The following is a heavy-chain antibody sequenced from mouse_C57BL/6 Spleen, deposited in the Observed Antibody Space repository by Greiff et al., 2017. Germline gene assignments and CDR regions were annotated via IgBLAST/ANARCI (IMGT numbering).Heavy chain of an antibody. CDR2: IYPGSGST. Sequence: QVQLQQSGAELVKPGASVKMSCKASGYTFTSYWITWVKQRPGQGLEWIGDIYPGSGSTNYNEKFKSKATLTVDTSSSTAYMQLSSLTSEDSAVYYCARGGKGDAMDYWGQGTSVTVSS. CDR3: ARGGKGDAMDY. V-gene: IGHV1-55*01. CDR1: GYTFTSYW. J-gene: IGHJ4*01. D-gene: IGHD2-1*01.